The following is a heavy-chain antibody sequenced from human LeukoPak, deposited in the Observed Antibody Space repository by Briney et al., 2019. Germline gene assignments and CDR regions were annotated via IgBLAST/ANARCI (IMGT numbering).Heavy chain of an antibody. Sequence: GGSLRLSSAASGFTFSSYAMSWVRQASGKGLERVSSISAGGSGTYYADSVKGRFTISRDNYKNTLYLQMNSLRADDTAVYYCAICLLRGVYHYWGQGTLVTVSS. J-gene: IGHJ4*02. CDR2: ISAGGSGT. CDR1: GFTFSSYA. CDR3: AICLLRGVYHY. V-gene: IGHV3-23*01. D-gene: IGHD3-10*01.